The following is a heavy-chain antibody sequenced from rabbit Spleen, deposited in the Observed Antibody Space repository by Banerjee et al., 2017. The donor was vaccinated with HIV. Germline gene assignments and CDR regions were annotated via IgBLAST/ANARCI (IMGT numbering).Heavy chain of an antibody. V-gene: IGHV1S40*01. Sequence: QSLEESGGGLVKPGASLTLTCKASGFSFNNDYDMCWVRQAPGKGLEWIAFIYAGSSGGTYSATWAKGRFTITRSTSLNTVTLQLNSLTAADTATYFCARSLTGINFWGPGTLVTVS. J-gene: IGHJ4*01. CDR1: GFSFNNDYD. CDR3: ARSLTGINF. D-gene: IGHD7-1*01. CDR2: IYAGSSGGT.